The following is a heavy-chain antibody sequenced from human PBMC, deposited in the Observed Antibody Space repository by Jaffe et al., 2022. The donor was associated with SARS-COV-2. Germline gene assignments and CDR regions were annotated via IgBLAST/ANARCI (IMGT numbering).Heavy chain of an antibody. CDR1: GFTFSSYW. J-gene: IGHJ4*02. D-gene: IGHD3-3*01. CDR2: IKQDGSEK. V-gene: IGHV3-7*01. CDR3: ARQHHDFWSGYYALDY. Sequence: EVQLVESGGGLVQPGGSLRLSCAASGFTFSSYWMSWVRQAPGKGLEWVANIKQDGSEKYYVDSVKGRFTISRDNAKNSLYLQMNSLRAEDTAVYYCARQHHDFWSGYYALDYWGQGTLVTVSS.